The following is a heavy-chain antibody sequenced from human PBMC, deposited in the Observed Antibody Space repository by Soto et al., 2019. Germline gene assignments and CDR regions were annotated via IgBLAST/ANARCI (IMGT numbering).Heavy chain of an antibody. V-gene: IGHV4-30-4*01. CDR3: ARVKGAVGPRSFDY. CDR1: GGSISSGDYY. D-gene: IGHD1-26*01. CDR2: IYYSGST. Sequence: SETLSLTWTVSGGSISSGDYYWSWIRQPPGKGLEWIGYIYYSGSTYYNPSLKNRVTISVDTSKNQFSLKLSSVTAADTAVYYCARVKGAVGPRSFDYWGQGTLVTVSS. J-gene: IGHJ4*02.